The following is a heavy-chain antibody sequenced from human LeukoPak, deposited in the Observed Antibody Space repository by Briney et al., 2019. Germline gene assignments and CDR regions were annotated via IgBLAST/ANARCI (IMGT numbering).Heavy chain of an antibody. D-gene: IGHD3-3*01. J-gene: IGHJ4*02. Sequence: SETLSLTRTVSGGSISSGGYYWSWIRQHRGKGLEWIGYIYYSGSTYYNPSLKSRVTISVDTSKNQFSLKLSSVTAADTAVYYCARVAMITIFGVVTKSGYFDYWGQGTLVTVSS. CDR1: GGSISSGGYY. CDR2: IYYSGST. V-gene: IGHV4-31*03. CDR3: ARVAMITIFGVVTKSGYFDY.